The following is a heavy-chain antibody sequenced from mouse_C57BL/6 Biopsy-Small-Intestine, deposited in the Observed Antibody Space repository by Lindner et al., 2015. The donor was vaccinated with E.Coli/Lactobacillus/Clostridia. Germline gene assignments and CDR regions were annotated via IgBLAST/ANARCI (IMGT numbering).Heavy chain of an antibody. Sequence: VQLQESGGGLVQPKGSLKLSCAASGFTFNTYAMHWVRQAPGKGLEWVARIRTKSSNYATYYADSVKDRFTISRDDSQSMLYLQMITLKTEDTAMYYCVRDRPYYYGSFYFAMDYWGQGASVTVSS. J-gene: IGHJ4*01. CDR1: GFTFNTYA. CDR3: VRDRPYYYGSFYFAMDY. CDR2: IRTKSSNYAT. D-gene: IGHD1-1*01. V-gene: IGHV10-3*01.